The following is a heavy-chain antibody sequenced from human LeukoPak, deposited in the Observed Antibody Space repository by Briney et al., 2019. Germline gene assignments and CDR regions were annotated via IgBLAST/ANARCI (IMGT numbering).Heavy chain of an antibody. CDR1: GGSVSSGSYY. Sequence: ETLSLTCTVFGGSVSSGSYYWNWIRQPPGKGLEWIGHIYYSGSTDYNPSLKSRVTISADTSKNQFSLKMTSVTAADTAVYYCAREPGETDEGFEYWGQGTLVTVSS. CDR3: AREPGETDEGFEY. J-gene: IGHJ4*02. D-gene: IGHD1-14*01. V-gene: IGHV4-61*01. CDR2: IYYSGST.